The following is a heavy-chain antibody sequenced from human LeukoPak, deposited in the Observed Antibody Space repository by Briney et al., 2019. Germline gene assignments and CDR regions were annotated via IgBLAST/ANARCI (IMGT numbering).Heavy chain of an antibody. D-gene: IGHD2-2*01. CDR3: ARAASVVPAAIEWYYYYMDV. J-gene: IGHJ6*03. CDR2: IIPIFGTA. V-gene: IGHV1-69*13. Sequence: GASVKVSCKASGYAFTSYGISWVRQAPGQGLEWMGGIIPIFGTANYAQKFQGRVTITADESTSTAYMELSSLRSEDTAVYYCARAASVVPAAIEWYYYYMDVWGKGTTVTVSS. CDR1: GYAFTSYG.